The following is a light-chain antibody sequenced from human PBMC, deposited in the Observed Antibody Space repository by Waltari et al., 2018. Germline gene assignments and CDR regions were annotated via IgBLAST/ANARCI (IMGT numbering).Light chain of an antibody. V-gene: IGKV3-11*01. J-gene: IGKJ4*01. CDR1: QSISDY. Sequence: EIVLTQSPAPLSLSPGERATLSCRASQSISDYLAWYQQKPGQPPRLIIYDASNRATGIPPRFSGTGSGTDFTLTITSLEPEDFVVYYCQDRSSWPTFGGGTKVDLK. CDR3: QDRSSWPT. CDR2: DAS.